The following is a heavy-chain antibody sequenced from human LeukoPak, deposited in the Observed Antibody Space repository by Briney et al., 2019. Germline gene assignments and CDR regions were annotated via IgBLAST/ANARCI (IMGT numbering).Heavy chain of an antibody. CDR2: IWYDGSNK. Sequence: QPGRSLRLSCAASGFTFSSYGMHWVRQAPGKGLEWVAVIWYDGSNKYYADSVKGRFTISRDNSKNTLYLQMNSLRAEDTAVYYCARDRFYSSGHVDYWGQGTLVTVSS. D-gene: IGHD6-19*01. CDR1: GFTFSSYG. J-gene: IGHJ4*02. V-gene: IGHV3-33*01. CDR3: ARDRFYSSGHVDY.